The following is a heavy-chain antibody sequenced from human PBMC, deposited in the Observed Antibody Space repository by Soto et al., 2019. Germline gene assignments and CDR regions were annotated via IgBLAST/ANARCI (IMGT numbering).Heavy chain of an antibody. J-gene: IGHJ5*02. V-gene: IGHV3-30-3*01. CDR3: ARDQSMAMAPRPMGFDP. D-gene: IGHD5-18*01. CDR2: ISYDGSNK. Sequence: PGGSLRLSCAASGFTSSSYAMHWVRQAPGKGLEWVAVISYDGSNKYYADSVKGRFTISRDNSKNTLYLQMNSLRAEDTAVYYCARDQSMAMAPRPMGFDPWGQGTLVTVSS. CDR1: GFTSSSYA.